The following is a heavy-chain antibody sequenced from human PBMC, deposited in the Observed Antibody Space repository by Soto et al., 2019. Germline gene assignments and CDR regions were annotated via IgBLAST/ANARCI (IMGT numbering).Heavy chain of an antibody. Sequence: EVQLVESGGGLVKPGGSLRLSCAASGFTFSNAWMSWVRQAPGKGLEWVGRIKSKTDSGTTNYAAPVKGRFTISRDDSKNTLYLQMNSLKTEDTAGYYCTTRLYYYGPNLDEFDYWGQGTLVTVSS. D-gene: IGHD3-16*01. CDR2: IKSKTDSGTT. V-gene: IGHV3-15*01. J-gene: IGHJ4*02. CDR3: TTRLYYYGPNLDEFDY. CDR1: GFTFSNAW.